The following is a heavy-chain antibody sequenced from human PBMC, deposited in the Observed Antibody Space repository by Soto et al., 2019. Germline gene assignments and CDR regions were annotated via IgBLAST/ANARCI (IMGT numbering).Heavy chain of an antibody. V-gene: IGHV1-2*04. CDR1: GYTFTGYY. CDR3: ARDPGTAPIYFDY. D-gene: IGHD1-1*01. CDR2: INPNSGGT. Sequence: ASVKVSCKASGYTFTGYYMHWVRQAPGQGLEWMGWINPNSGGTNYAQKFQGWVTMTRDTSISTAYMELSRLRSDDTAVYYCARDPGTAPIYFDYWDQGTLVTVSS. J-gene: IGHJ4*02.